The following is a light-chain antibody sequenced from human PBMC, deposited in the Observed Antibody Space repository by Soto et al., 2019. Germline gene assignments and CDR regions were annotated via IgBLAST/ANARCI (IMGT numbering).Light chain of an antibody. Sequence: EIVLTQSPGTLSLSPGERATLSCRASQSVSSSSLAWYQQNPGQAPRLLIYEASSRATGIPDRFSGSGSGTDFTLTISRLEPEDFAVYYCQQYGSSPYTFGQGTKVDIK. J-gene: IGKJ2*01. CDR2: EAS. V-gene: IGKV3-20*01. CDR1: QSVSSSS. CDR3: QQYGSSPYT.